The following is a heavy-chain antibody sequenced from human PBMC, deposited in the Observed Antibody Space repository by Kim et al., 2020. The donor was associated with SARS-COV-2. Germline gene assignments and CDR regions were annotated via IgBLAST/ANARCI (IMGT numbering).Heavy chain of an antibody. CDR3: VRIIPPSF. Sequence: GGSTYYADSVKGRFTISRDNSKNTLYLQMSSLRAEDTAVYYCVRIIPPSFWGQGTLVTVSS. V-gene: IGHV3-64D*09. J-gene: IGHJ4*02. D-gene: IGHD3-3*01. CDR2: GGST.